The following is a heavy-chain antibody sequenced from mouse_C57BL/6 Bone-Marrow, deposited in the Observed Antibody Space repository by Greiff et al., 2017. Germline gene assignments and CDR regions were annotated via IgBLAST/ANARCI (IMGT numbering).Heavy chain of an antibody. J-gene: IGHJ4*01. Sequence: VQLQQPGAELVKPGASVKMSCKASGYTFTSYWITWVKQRPGQGLEWIGDIYPGSGSTNYNEKFKSKATLPVDTSSSTAYMQLSRLTSEDSAVYYGARYYNYGSSYAMDYWGQGTSVTVSS. V-gene: IGHV1-55*01. CDR2: IYPGSGST. CDR1: GYTFTSYW. D-gene: IGHD1-1*01. CDR3: ARYYNYGSSYAMDY.